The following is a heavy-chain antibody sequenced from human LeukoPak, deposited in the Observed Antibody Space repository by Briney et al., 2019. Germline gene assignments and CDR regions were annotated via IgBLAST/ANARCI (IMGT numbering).Heavy chain of an antibody. Sequence: GGSLRLSCAASGFTFSSYGMHWVRQAPGKGLEWVAVISYDGSNKYYADSVKGRFTISRDNSKNTLYLQMNSLRAEDTAVYYCAKGPNANYYYGMDVWGQGTTVTVSS. J-gene: IGHJ6*02. CDR1: GFTFSSYG. CDR3: AKGPNANYYYGMDV. D-gene: IGHD1-26*01. V-gene: IGHV3-30*18. CDR2: ISYDGSNK.